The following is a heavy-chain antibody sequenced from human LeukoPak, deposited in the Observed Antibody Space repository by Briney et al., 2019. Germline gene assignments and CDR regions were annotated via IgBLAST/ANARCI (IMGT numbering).Heavy chain of an antibody. D-gene: IGHD2-15*01. CDR1: GGSISSYY. CDR3: ARAPPLGYCSGGSCYSAFWDF. Sequence: SETLSLTCTVSGGSISSYYWSWIRQPPGKGLEWIGYIYYSGSTNYNPSLKSRVTISVDTSKNQFSLKLSSVTAADTAVYYCARAPPLGYCSGGSCYSAFWDFWGQGTLVTVSS. J-gene: IGHJ4*02. V-gene: IGHV4-59*01. CDR2: IYYSGST.